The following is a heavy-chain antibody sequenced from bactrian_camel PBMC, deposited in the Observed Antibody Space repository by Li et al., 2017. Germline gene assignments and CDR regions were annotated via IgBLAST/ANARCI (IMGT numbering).Heavy chain of an antibody. CDR2: MYTGFGGGNI. D-gene: IGHD7*01. J-gene: IGHJ4*01. V-gene: IGHV3S45*01. CDR1: GRSNENYF. CDR3: AARSLPGVVPPLAESSYNI. Sequence: HVQLVESGGGSVQAGGSLRLSCAISGRSNENYFLAWFRQPPGKEREGVAAMYTGFGGGNIYYDDSVKGRFTISQDNSKNTLFLQMNVLRPEDTAMYYCAARSLPGVVPPLAESSYNIWGQGTQVTVS.